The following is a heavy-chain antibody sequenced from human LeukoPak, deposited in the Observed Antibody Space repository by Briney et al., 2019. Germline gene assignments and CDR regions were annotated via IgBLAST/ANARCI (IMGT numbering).Heavy chain of an antibody. CDR3: ARGADTIYYYYYMDV. V-gene: IGHV1-8*01. CDR2: MNPDSGNT. D-gene: IGHD3-3*01. Sequence: ASVKVSCKASGYTFTSYDINWVRQATGQGLEWMGWMNPDSGNTGYAQKFQGRVTITADESTSTAYMELSSLRSEDTAVYYCARGADTIYYYYYMDVWGKGTTVTISS. CDR1: GYTFTSYD. J-gene: IGHJ6*03.